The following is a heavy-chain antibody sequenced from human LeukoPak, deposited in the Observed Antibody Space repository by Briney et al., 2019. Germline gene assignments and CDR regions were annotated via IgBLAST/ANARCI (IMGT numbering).Heavy chain of an antibody. CDR3: ARDSGSSGWYGDFDY. J-gene: IGHJ4*02. CDR1: GFTVSSNY. D-gene: IGHD6-19*01. V-gene: IGHV3-66*01. CDR2: IYSGGST. Sequence: GGSLRLSCAASGFTVSSNYMSWVRQAPGKGLEWVSVIYSGGSTYYADSVKGRFTISRDNSKNTLYLQMNSLRAEDTAVYYCARDSGSSGWYGDFDYWGQGTLLTVSS.